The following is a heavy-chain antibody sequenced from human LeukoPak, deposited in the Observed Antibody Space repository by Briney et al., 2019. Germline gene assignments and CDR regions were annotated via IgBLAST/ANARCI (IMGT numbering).Heavy chain of an antibody. V-gene: IGHV4-39*01. CDR3: ARLGGSRFSSY. D-gene: IGHD6-13*01. J-gene: IGHJ4*02. CDR1: GDSISSSSFY. CDR2: IYYSGST. Sequence: SETLSLTCTVSGDSISSSSFYWGWIRQSPGKGLEWLGNIYYSGSTYYNPSLKSRVTISVDTSKNQFSLELSSVTAADTAVFYCARLGGSRFSSYWGQGTLVTVSS.